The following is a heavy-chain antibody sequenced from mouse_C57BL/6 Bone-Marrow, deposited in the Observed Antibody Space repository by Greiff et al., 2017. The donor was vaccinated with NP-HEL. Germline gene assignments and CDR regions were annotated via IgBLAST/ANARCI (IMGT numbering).Heavy chain of an antibody. J-gene: IGHJ2*01. D-gene: IGHD2-4*01. V-gene: IGHV1-81*01. CDR2: IYPRSGNT. CDR1: GYTFTSYG. CDR3: ARSMITTYFDY. Sequence: VKLVESGAELARPGASVKLSCKASGYTFTSYGISWVKQRTGQGLEWIGEIYPRSGNTYYNEKFKGKATLTADKSSSTAYMELRSLTSEDSAVYFCARSMITTYFDYWGQGTTLTVSS.